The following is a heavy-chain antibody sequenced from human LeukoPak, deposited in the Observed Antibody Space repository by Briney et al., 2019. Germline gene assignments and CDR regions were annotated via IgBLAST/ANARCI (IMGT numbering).Heavy chain of an antibody. J-gene: IGHJ4*02. CDR3: AKGAGGSYGLYYFDY. Sequence: WGALRLSCAASGFTFSFYTMSWVRQAPGKGLEWVSSIIASGGTTYYADSVKGRFTISRDNSKNTVYLQMNTLRAEDTAVYYCAKGAGGSYGLYYFDYWGQGALVTVSS. V-gene: IGHV3-23*01. CDR2: IIASGGTT. CDR1: GFTFSFYT. D-gene: IGHD3-10*01.